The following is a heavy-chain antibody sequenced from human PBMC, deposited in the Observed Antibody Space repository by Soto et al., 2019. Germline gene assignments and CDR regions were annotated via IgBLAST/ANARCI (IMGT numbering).Heavy chain of an antibody. D-gene: IGHD6-19*01. CDR3: ARGGTAVAGTSLDY. J-gene: IGHJ4*02. V-gene: IGHV3-30-3*01. Sequence: GGSLRLSCAASGFTFSNYAMHWVCQAPGKGLEWVAVISYDGSNKYYADSVKGRFTISRDNSKNTLYLQMNSLGTDDTAIYYCARGGTAVAGTSLDYWGQGTLVTVSS. CDR1: GFTFSNYA. CDR2: ISYDGSNK.